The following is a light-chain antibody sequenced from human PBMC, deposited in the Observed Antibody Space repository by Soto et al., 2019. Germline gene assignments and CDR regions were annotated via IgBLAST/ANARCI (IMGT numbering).Light chain of an antibody. J-gene: IGLJ2*01. V-gene: IGLV3-25*03. Sequence: SYELTQPPSVSVSPGQTARITCSGDALPNQYAYWYQQKPGQAPVLLIYKYTERPSGIPERFSGSSSGTTVTLTISGVQAEDEADYCCQSADVSGSYVVFGGGTKLTVL. CDR2: KYT. CDR3: QSADVSGSYVV. CDR1: ALPNQY.